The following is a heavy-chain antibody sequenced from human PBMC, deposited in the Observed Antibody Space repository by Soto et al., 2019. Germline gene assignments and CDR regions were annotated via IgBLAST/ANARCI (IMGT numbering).Heavy chain of an antibody. CDR1: GGTFSTYA. V-gene: IGHV1-69*01. Sequence: QVQLVQSGAEVKKPGSSVKVSCKASGGTFSTYAFSWVRRAPGQGLEWMGGVIPLFGTPDYEQKFQGRVTITADESTSTVHMELSRLRSEDTAVYYCARDSNTGSKYFAHWGQGTLVTVSS. CDR2: VIPLFGTP. J-gene: IGHJ4*02. D-gene: IGHD1-26*01. CDR3: ARDSNTGSKYFAH.